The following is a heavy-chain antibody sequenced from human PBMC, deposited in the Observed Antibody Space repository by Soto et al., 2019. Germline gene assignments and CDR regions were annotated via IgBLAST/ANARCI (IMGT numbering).Heavy chain of an antibody. CDR1: GDSLSSGGHY. Sequence: LSLTCTVSGDSLSSGGHYWSWIRQHPGKGLEWIGHIYDSVNTYYSPSLRSRVTISADMSKNQFSLNLRSVTAADTAVYYCARVDHRGYFAILTDYWGQGTLVTVSS. CDR3: ARVDHRGYFAILTDY. CDR2: IYDSVNT. J-gene: IGHJ4*02. V-gene: IGHV4-31*03. D-gene: IGHD3-9*01.